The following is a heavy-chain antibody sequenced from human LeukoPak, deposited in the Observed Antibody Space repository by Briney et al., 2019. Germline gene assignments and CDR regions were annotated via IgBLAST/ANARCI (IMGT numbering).Heavy chain of an antibody. Sequence: GGSLRLSCAASGFTFSSYSMNWVRQAPGKGLEWVSAISSSSSYIYYADSVKGRFTISRDNAKHSLYLQMNSLRAEDTAVYYCARDSHPSGYDYWGQGTLVTVSS. CDR1: GFTFSSYS. CDR2: ISSSSSYI. CDR3: ARDSHPSGYDY. V-gene: IGHV3-21*01. J-gene: IGHJ4*02. D-gene: IGHD5-12*01.